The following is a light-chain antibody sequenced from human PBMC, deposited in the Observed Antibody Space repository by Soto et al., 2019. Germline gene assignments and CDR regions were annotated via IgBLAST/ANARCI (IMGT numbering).Light chain of an antibody. CDR3: HQFGSSPPAFT. CDR2: GAS. Sequence: ESMLTQSPGTLSLSPGERATLSCRASQSVSTRYLAWYQQKPRQAPTLLIYGASITATGIPDRFSGSGSGTEFTLTISRLEPEDFAVYYCHQFGSSPPAFTFGQGTKLEI. CDR1: QSVSTRY. J-gene: IGKJ2*01. V-gene: IGKV3-20*01.